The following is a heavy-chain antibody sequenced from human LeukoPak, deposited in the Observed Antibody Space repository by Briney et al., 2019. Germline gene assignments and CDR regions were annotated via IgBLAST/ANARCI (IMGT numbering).Heavy chain of an antibody. Sequence: ASVRVSCKASGYTFTDYYMHWARQAPGRGLEWVGWINPHGGGTDYAQTFQGRVTLTRDTSITTAYMELSRLTADDTAVYYCASTFGGSGSYDFGYWGQGTLVAVSS. J-gene: IGHJ4*02. V-gene: IGHV1-2*02. D-gene: IGHD3-10*01. CDR2: INPHGGGT. CDR3: ASTFGGSGSYDFGY. CDR1: GYTFTDYY.